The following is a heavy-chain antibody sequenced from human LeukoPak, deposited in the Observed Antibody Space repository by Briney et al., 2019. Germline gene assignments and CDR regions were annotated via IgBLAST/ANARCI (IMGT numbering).Heavy chain of an antibody. CDR1: GFTFSSYT. V-gene: IGHV3-23*01. J-gene: IGHJ4*02. CDR3: AKDGGLWVSAHWGDS. CDR2: ITTGGPNT. Sequence: GGSLRLSCTASGFTFSSYTMSWVRQAPGKGLKWVSTITTGGPNTYYADSVKGRFTVSRDDSKNTLYLQMNSPRAEDTAVYYCAKDGGLWVSAHWGDSWGRGTLVTVSS. D-gene: IGHD7-27*01.